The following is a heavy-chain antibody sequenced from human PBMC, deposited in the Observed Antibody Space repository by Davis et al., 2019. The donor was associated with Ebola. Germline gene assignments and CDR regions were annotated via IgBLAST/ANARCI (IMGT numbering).Heavy chain of an antibody. D-gene: IGHD1-26*01. J-gene: IGHJ3*02. CDR1: GFTFSNWW. Sequence: GESLKISCAASGFTFSNWWMSWVRQTPGTGLEWVANIKQDGSEKQYVDFVKGRFTISRDNAMNSLYLQMNSLRDEDTAVYYCAKDTSNIWFDIWGQGTNVTVSS. V-gene: IGHV3-7*01. CDR3: AKDTSNIWFDI. CDR2: IKQDGSEK.